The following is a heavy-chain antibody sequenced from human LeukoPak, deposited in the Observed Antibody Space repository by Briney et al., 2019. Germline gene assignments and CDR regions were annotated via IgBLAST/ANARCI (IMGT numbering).Heavy chain of an antibody. D-gene: IGHD4-17*01. CDR3: ANGYDYGDPHDY. Sequence: RPGGSLRLSCAASGFTFSSYAMSWVRQAPGKGLQWVSTVTGSGGATYYADSVKGRFTISRDDSKNTLYLQMNSLRAEDTAVYYCANGYDYGDPHDYWGQGTLVTVSS. J-gene: IGHJ4*02. V-gene: IGHV3-23*01. CDR2: VTGSGGAT. CDR1: GFTFSSYA.